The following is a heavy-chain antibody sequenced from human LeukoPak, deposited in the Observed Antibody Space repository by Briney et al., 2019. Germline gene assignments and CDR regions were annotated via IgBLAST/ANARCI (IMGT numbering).Heavy chain of an antibody. D-gene: IGHD5-18*01. J-gene: IGHJ6*03. CDR1: GGAFSSYA. V-gene: IGHV1-69*05. Sequence: AWVKVSCKASGGAFSSYAISWVRQAPGQGLEWMGGIIPIFGTANYAQKFQGRVTITTDESTSTAYMELSSLRSEDTAVHYCARSSYTAMVTSYYYYYMDVWGKGTTVTVSS. CDR3: ARSSYTAMVTSYYYYYMDV. CDR2: IIPIFGTA.